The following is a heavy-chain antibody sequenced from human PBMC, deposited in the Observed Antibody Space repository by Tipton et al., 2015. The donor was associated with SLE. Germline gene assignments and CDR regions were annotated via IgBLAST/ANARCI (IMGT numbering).Heavy chain of an antibody. Sequence: TLSLTCEVYGGSFSGYYWSWIRQPPGKGLEWIGEINHRGSTNYNPSLKSRVTISEDTSMNQFSLKLSSVTAADTAVYYCARIPGIAAAGSTFDIWGQGTMVTVSS. CDR1: GGSFSGYY. CDR3: ARIPGIAAAGSTFDI. V-gene: IGHV4-34*01. D-gene: IGHD6-13*01. J-gene: IGHJ3*02. CDR2: INHRGST.